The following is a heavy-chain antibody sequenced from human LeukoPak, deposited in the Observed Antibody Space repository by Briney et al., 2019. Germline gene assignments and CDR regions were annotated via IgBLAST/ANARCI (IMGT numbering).Heavy chain of an antibody. D-gene: IGHD2-2*02. CDR1: GFTFSSYA. CDR2: ISGSGGGT. Sequence: GGSLRLSCAASGFTFSSYAMTWVRQAPGKGLEWVSAISGSGGGTYYADSVKGRFTISRDNSKSTLFLQMNSLRAEDTAIYYCAKDLRYCSTTRCYKEWFDLWGQGTLVTVSS. CDR3: AKDLRYCSTTRCYKEWFDL. V-gene: IGHV3-23*01. J-gene: IGHJ5*02.